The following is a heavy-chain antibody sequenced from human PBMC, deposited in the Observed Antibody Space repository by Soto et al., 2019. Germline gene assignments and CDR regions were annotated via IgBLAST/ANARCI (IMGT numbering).Heavy chain of an antibody. V-gene: IGHV1-69*01. CDR1: GGTFSSYA. D-gene: IGHD6-6*01. Sequence: QVQLVQSGAEVKKPGSSVKVSCKASGGTFSSYAISWVRQAPGQGLEWMGGSIPIFGTANYAQKFQGRVTITADESTSTAYMELSSLRSEDTAVYYCARVLYSSSPWGFYYYYGMDVWGQGTTVTVSS. CDR3: ARVLYSSSPWGFYYYYGMDV. J-gene: IGHJ6*02. CDR2: SIPIFGTA.